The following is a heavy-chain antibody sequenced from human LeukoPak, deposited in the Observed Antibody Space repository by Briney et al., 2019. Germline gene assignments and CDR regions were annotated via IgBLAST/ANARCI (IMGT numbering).Heavy chain of an antibody. CDR1: GFTFRNYA. CDR2: TDARGEGI. J-gene: IGHJ4*02. D-gene: IGHD2-2*01. Sequence: GGSLRLSCAASGFTFRNYAMSWVRQAPGKGLEWVSGTDARGEGIDYADSVKGRFSISRDISTDTLWLQMDSLRTEDTAVYYCAKGPLRGTAAAIDYWGQGTLVTVSS. CDR3: AKGPLRGTAAAIDY. V-gene: IGHV3-23*01.